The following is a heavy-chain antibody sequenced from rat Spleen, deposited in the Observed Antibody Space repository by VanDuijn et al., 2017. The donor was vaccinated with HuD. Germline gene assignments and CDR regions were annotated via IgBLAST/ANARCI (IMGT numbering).Heavy chain of an antibody. Sequence: QVQLKESGPGLMQPSETLSLTCTVSGFSLTSNGVGWVRQPLGKGLVWMGTIWAGGSTNYNSAVQSRLSISRDTSKSQVFLKMNSLQPEDTGTYYCARNYPGPFDYWGQGVMVTVSS. J-gene: IGHJ2*01. CDR3: ARNYPGPFDY. V-gene: IGHV2-72*01. CDR1: GFSLTSNG. D-gene: IGHD1-4*01. CDR2: IWAGGST.